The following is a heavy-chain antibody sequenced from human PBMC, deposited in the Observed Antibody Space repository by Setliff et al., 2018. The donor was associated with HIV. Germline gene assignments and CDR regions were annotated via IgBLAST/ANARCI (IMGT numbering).Heavy chain of an antibody. V-gene: IGHV1-2*02. CDR2: INPNGGYT. CDR1: DVTPSNYA. D-gene: IGHD3-3*01. CDR3: AADNYNCNSFDS. J-gene: IGHJ4*02. Sequence: GASVKVSCKVSDVTPSNYAMHWVRQAPGQRLEWMGWINPNGGYTNYAQKFLGRVTMTQDTSFTPAYLELSRLGSDDPAVYYCAADNYNCNSFDSWGQGSLVTVSS.